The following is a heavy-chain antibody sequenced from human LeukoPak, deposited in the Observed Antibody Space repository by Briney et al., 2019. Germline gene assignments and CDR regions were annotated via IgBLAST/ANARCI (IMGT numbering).Heavy chain of an antibody. CDR2: ISSSSTTI. V-gene: IGHV3-48*01. J-gene: IGHJ4*02. Sequence: PGGSLRLSCAASGFTFSNYNMNWVRQAPGKGLEWVSYISSSSTTIHYADSVRGRFTISRDNARNSLYLQMNSLRAEDTAVYYCVRDFLEDVYWGQGTLVTVSS. CDR1: GFTFSNYN. D-gene: IGHD3-3*01. CDR3: VRDFLEDVY.